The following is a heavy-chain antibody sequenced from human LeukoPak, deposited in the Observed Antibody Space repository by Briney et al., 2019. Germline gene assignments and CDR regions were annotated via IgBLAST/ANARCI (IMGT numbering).Heavy chain of an antibody. D-gene: IGHD6-6*01. CDR2: IIPLLEET. J-gene: IGHJ4*02. Sequence: SVKVSCKASGDSFESLAITWVRQAPGQGLEWMGGIIPLLEETNYAQKFQGRVTITADESMTTAYMELRSLTADDTAIYYCAREGPLFVLDYWGQGTRVAVSS. CDR3: AREGPLFVLDY. CDR1: GDSFESLA. V-gene: IGHV1-69*01.